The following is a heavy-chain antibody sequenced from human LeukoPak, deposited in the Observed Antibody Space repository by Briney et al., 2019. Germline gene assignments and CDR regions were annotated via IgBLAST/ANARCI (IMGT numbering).Heavy chain of an antibody. CDR1: GFTFSSYG. D-gene: IGHD2-2*01. Sequence: GRSLRLSCAASGFTFSSYGMHWVRQAPGKGLEWVAVISYDGSNKYYADSVKGRFTISRDNSKNTLYLQMNSLRAEDTAVYYCVKDSDCRSTSCYALFMDVWGKGTTVTVSS. CDR3: VKDSDCRSTSCYALFMDV. CDR2: ISYDGSNK. J-gene: IGHJ6*04. V-gene: IGHV3-30*18.